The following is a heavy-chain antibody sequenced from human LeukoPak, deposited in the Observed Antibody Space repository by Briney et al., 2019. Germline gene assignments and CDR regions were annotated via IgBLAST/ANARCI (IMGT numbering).Heavy chain of an antibody. Sequence: GGSLRLSCAASGFTFSTYGISLVRQAPGKGLEWVSTMSGSGGSTYYADSVKGRFTMSRDNSNHTLYLQMKSLRVEDTAVYYCAKRARYYDTSGYYYDYWGQGTLVTVSS. CDR2: MSGSGGST. CDR1: GFTFSTYG. V-gene: IGHV3-23*01. CDR3: AKRARYYDTSGYYYDY. J-gene: IGHJ4*02. D-gene: IGHD3-22*01.